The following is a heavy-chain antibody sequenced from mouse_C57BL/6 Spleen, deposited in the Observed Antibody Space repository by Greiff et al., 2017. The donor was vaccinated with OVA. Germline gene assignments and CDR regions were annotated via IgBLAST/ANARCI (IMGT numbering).Heavy chain of an antibody. CDR3: ARDGDGGGFAY. J-gene: IGHJ3*01. V-gene: IGHV5-16*01. CDR2: INYDGSST. Sequence: EVHLVVSEGGLVQPGSSMKLSCTASGFTFSDYYMAWVRQVPEKGLEWVANINYDGSSTYYLDSLKSRFIFSRDNAKNILYLQLSSLKSEDTATYYCARDGDGGGFAYWGQGTLVTVSA. CDR1: GFTFSDYY.